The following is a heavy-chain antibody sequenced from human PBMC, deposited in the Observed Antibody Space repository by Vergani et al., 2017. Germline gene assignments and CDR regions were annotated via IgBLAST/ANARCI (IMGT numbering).Heavy chain of an antibody. V-gene: IGHV3-7*01. Sequence: EVQLVESGGGLVQPGGSLRLSCAASGFTFSSYWMSWVRQAPGKGLEWVANIKQDGSEKYYVDYVKGRFTISRDNTKNSLYLQMNSLRAEDTAVYYCAGGPSVVVAATRFDPWGQGTLVTVSS. CDR3: AGGPSVVVAATRFDP. J-gene: IGHJ5*02. CDR1: GFTFSSYW. D-gene: IGHD2-15*01. CDR2: IKQDGSEK.